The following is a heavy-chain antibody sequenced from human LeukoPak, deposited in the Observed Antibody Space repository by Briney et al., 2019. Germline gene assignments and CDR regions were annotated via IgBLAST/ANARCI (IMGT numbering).Heavy chain of an antibody. Sequence: ASVKVSCKASGYTFTGYYMHWVRQAPGQGLEWMGWIKPNSGGTNYAQKFQGRVTMTRDTSISTAYMELSRLRADDTAVYYGARGSSWYDSYWGQGTLVTVSS. D-gene: IGHD6-13*01. CDR3: ARGSSWYDSY. CDR2: IKPNSGGT. V-gene: IGHV1-2*02. J-gene: IGHJ4*02. CDR1: GYTFTGYY.